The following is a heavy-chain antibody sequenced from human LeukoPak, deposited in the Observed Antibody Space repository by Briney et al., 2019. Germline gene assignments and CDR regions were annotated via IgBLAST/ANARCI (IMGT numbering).Heavy chain of an antibody. J-gene: IGHJ3*02. CDR1: GFTFSNYN. CDR2: ISSSSTYI. D-gene: IGHD6-19*01. V-gene: IGHV3-21*04. Sequence: PGGSLRLSCAASGFTFSNYNMNWVRQAPGKGLEWVSSISSSSTYIYYADSVKGRFTISRDNAKNSLYLQMNSLRAEDTAVYYCARAKYNSGWYGAFDIWGQGTMVTVSS. CDR3: ARAKYNSGWYGAFDI.